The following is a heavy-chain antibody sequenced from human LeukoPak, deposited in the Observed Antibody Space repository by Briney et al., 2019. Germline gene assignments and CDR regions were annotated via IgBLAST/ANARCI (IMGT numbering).Heavy chain of an antibody. D-gene: IGHD2-15*01. J-gene: IGHJ3*02. CDR3: ARGWELHDAFDI. CDR2: IYYSGST. V-gene: IGHV4-59*01. CDR1: GGSISSYY. Sequence: SETLSLTCTVSGGSISSYYWSWIRQPPGKGLEWIGYIYYSGSTNYNPSLKSRVTISVDTSKDQFSLKLSSVTAADTAVYYCARGWELHDAFDIWGQGTMVTVSS.